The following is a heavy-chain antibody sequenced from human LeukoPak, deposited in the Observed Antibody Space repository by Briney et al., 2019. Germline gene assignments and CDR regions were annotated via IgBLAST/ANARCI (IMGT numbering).Heavy chain of an antibody. CDR3: ARDWSDCSSTSCNGWFDP. CDR2: INAGNGNT. D-gene: IGHD2-2*01. V-gene: IGHV1-3*01. J-gene: IGHJ5*02. Sequence: ASVKVSCKASGYAFTDYGVHWVRQASGQRLEWMGWINAGNGNTKYSQKFQGRVTITRDTSAGTAYMDLSSLRSEDTVVYYCARDWSDCSSTSCNGWFDPWGQGTLVTVSS. CDR1: GYAFTDYG.